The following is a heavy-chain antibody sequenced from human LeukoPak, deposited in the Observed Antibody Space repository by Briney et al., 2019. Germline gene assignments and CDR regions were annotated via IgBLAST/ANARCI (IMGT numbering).Heavy chain of an antibody. D-gene: IGHD5/OR15-5a*01. CDR3: ARGWAVSTDGYFQH. V-gene: IGHV3-53*01. CDR2: IYSGGST. Sequence: AGYLRLSCAASGFTVSSNYMSWVRQAPGKGLEWVSVIYSGGSTYYADSVKGRFTISRDNSKNTLYLQMNSLRAEDTAVYYCARGWAVSTDGYFQHWGQGTLVTVSS. J-gene: IGHJ1*01. CDR1: GFTVSSNY.